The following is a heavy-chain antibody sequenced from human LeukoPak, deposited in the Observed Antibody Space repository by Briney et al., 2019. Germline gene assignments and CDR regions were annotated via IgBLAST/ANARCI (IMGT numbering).Heavy chain of an antibody. Sequence: KSGESQKISCKGSGYSVTSYWIGWVRQMPGKGLEWMGIIYPGDSDTRYSPSFQGQVTISADKSISTAYLQWSSLKASDTAMYYCARHVGTKRTQQLVDYWGQGTLVTVSS. CDR2: IYPGDSDT. J-gene: IGHJ4*02. V-gene: IGHV5-51*01. D-gene: IGHD6-13*01. CDR3: ARHVGTKRTQQLVDY. CDR1: GYSVTSYW.